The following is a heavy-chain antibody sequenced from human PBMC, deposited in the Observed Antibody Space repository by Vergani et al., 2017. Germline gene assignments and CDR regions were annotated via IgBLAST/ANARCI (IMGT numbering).Heavy chain of an antibody. V-gene: IGHV1-69*04. D-gene: IGHD5-18*01. J-gene: IGHJ4*02. Sequence: QVQLVQSGAEVKKPGSSVKVSCKASGGTFSSYAISWVRQAPGQGLEWMGRIIPILGIANYAQKFQGRVTITADKSTSTAYMELSSLSSEDTAVYYCARDVMTAMGYFDYWGQGTLVTVSS. CDR1: GGTFSSYA. CDR3: ARDVMTAMGYFDY. CDR2: IIPILGIA.